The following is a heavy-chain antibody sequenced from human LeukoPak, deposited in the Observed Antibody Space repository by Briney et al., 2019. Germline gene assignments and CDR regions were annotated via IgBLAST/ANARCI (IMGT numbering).Heavy chain of an antibody. V-gene: IGHV4-61*02. Sequence: SETLSLTCTVSGGSISSGSYYWSWIRQPAGKGLEWIGRIYTSGSTNYNPSLKSRVTISVDTSKNQFSLKLSSVTAADTAVYYCARERVRSGWACDIWGQGTMVTVSS. CDR1: GGSISSGSYY. CDR3: ARERVRSGWACDI. J-gene: IGHJ3*02. D-gene: IGHD6-19*01. CDR2: IYTSGST.